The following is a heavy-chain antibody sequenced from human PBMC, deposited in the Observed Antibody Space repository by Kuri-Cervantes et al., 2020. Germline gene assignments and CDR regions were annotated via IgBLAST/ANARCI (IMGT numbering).Heavy chain of an antibody. CDR3: ARGGRGDYEETPNWFDP. Sequence: ASVKVSCKASGGTFSSYAISWVRQAPGQGLEWMGWISAYNGNTNYAQKLQGRVTMTTDTSTSTAYMELRSLRSDDTAVYYCARGGRGDYEETPNWFDPWGQGTLVTVSS. D-gene: IGHD4-17*01. J-gene: IGHJ5*02. CDR1: GGTFSSYA. V-gene: IGHV1-18*01. CDR2: ISAYNGNT.